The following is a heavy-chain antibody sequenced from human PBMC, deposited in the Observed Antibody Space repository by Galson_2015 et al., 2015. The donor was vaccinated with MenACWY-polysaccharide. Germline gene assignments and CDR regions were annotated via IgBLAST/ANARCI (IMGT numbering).Heavy chain of an antibody. D-gene: IGHD2-15*01. CDR1: GDSVSNHHVA. CDR2: TYRGSN. Sequence: CAISGDSVSNHHVAWNWIRQSPSRGLEWLGRTYRGSNQYAASMRGRIAINSDTSTNQFSLQLSSVTPEDTGLYYCARGAYSSFDIWGQGTMVTVPS. CDR3: ARGAYSSFDI. V-gene: IGHV6-1*01. J-gene: IGHJ3*02.